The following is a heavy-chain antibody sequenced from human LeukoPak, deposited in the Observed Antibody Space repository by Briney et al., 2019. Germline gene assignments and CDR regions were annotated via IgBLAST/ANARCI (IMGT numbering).Heavy chain of an antibody. CDR3: ARGPAVVNWFDP. Sequence: GASVKVSCKASGYSFISYGISWVRQAPGQGLELMGWISPYNGNSKYTDKVQGRVTMTTDTSTSTAYMELRSLRSDDTAVYYCARGPAVVNWFDPWGQGSLVTVSS. J-gene: IGHJ5*02. CDR2: ISPYNGNS. V-gene: IGHV1-18*01. D-gene: IGHD3-22*01. CDR1: GYSFISYG.